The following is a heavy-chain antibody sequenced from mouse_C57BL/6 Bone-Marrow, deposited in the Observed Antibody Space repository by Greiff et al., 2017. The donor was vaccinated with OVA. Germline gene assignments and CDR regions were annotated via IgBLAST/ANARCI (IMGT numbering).Heavy chain of an antibody. Sequence: EVMLVESGGGLVKPGGSLKLSCAASGFTFSSYTMSWVRQTPEKRLEWVATISGGGGNTYYPDSVKGRFTISRDNAKNTLYLQMSSLRSEDTALYYCARHRRWLLQIAYWGQGTLVTVSA. V-gene: IGHV5-9*01. J-gene: IGHJ3*01. CDR2: ISGGGGNT. CDR1: GFTFSSYT. D-gene: IGHD2-3*01. CDR3: ARHRRWLLQIAY.